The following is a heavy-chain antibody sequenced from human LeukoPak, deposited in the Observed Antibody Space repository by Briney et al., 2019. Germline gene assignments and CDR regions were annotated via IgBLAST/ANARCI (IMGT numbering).Heavy chain of an antibody. CDR1: GGSISSYY. CDR3: ARSGGIASHSWFDP. V-gene: IGHV4-59*08. J-gene: IGHJ5*02. D-gene: IGHD6-13*01. CDR2: IHYSEGT. Sequence: KPSETLSLTCTVSGGSISSYYWSWIRQPPAKGLEWIGYIHYSEGTNYNSSLKSRVSISVDMSKNQFSLKLTSVTATDTAVYYCARSGGIASHSWFDPWGQGTLVTVSS.